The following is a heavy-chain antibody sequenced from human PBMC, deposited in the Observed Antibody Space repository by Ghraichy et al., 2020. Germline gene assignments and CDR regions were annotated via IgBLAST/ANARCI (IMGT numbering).Heavy chain of an antibody. J-gene: IGHJ6*02. CDR1: KNTLNSSHE. CDR2: ISPRGGDT. Sequence: ASVKVSCKIGKNTLNSSHEIPVRMPSCAWKKRMGMISPRGGDTDYAQKFQGRVTLTRDMSTTTIYMELSSLRSEDKAVYYCARVRDAFGMDVWGQGTTVTVSS. CDR3: ARVRDAFGMDV. V-gene: IGHV1-46*03. D-gene: IGHD2-2*01.